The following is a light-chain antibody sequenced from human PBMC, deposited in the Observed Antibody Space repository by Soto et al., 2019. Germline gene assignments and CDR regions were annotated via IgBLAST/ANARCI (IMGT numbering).Light chain of an antibody. J-gene: IGKJ5*01. V-gene: IGKV3-15*01. CDR2: GAS. CDR3: QQYNNWPFS. Sequence: EIVMKQSPATLSVSPGERATLSCRASQSVSSNLAWYQQKPGQAPRLLIYGASTRATGVPARFSGSGSGTEFTLTISGLQSEDFALYFCQQYNNWPFSFGQGTRLEI. CDR1: QSVSSN.